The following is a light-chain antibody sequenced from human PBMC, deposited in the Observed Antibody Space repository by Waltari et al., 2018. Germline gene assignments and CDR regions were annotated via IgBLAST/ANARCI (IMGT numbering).Light chain of an antibody. V-gene: IGKV1-39*01. CDR2: DTS. CDR1: QSISNF. CDR3: QQSYRTPLT. Sequence: DIQLTQSPSSLSASAGDRVTITCRASQSISNFLNWYQQKPGKAPNLLIYDTSSLQSGVPSRFSGSGSGTDFTLTIRSLQPEDFATYFCQQSYRTPLTFGGGTKVEIK. J-gene: IGKJ4*01.